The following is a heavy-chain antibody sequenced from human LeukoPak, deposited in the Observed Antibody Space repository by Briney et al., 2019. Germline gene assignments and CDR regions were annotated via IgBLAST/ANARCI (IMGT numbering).Heavy chain of an antibody. CDR2: IYYSGST. V-gene: IGHV4-59*08. CDR3: ARHGTVSDAFDI. CDR1: GGSISSYY. D-gene: IGHD1-1*01. J-gene: IGHJ3*02. Sequence: SETLSLTCTVSGGSISSYYWSWIRQPPGKGLEWIGYIYYSGSTNYNPSLKSRVTISVDTSKNQFSLKLSSVTAADTAVYYCARHGTVSDAFDIWGRGTMVTVSS.